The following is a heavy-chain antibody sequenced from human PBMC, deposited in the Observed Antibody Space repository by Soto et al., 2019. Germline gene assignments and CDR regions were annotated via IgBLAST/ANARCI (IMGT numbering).Heavy chain of an antibody. Sequence: PSETLSLTCTVSGCSLSCGPYSWGWIRQPPEKGLEWIGTFSYSGSTYYNPSLESRVTISVDTSKNQFSLKLTSVTAADTAVYYCARDKITGLFDYWGQGTLVTVSS. J-gene: IGHJ4*02. CDR1: GCSLSCGPYS. CDR3: ARDKITGLFDY. V-gene: IGHV4-39*02. D-gene: IGHD2-8*02. CDR2: FSYSGST.